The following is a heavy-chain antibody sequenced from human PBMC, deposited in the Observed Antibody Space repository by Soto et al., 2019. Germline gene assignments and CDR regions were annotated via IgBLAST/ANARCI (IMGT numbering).Heavy chain of an antibody. V-gene: IGHV6-1*01. CDR2: TYLRSKWYN. J-gene: IGHJ3*01. CDR1: WDSVSSNSAT. D-gene: IGHD2-15*01. CDR3: ARAAVAFDALYL. Sequence: QLQQSGPGLVKPSQTLSLTCGISWDSVSSNSATWNWIRQSPSRGLEWLGRTYLRSKWYNEYEVSVKSRIALSPVTARHHFSLQLSSVTPEDSAVYCCARAAVAFDALYLWVQGTVFTVSS.